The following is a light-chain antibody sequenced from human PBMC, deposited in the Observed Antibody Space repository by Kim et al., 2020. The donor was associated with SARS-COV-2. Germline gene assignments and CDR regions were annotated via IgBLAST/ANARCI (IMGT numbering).Light chain of an antibody. CDR2: VNGDGSH. Sequence: QPVLTQSPSASASLGASVNLTCTLSSLHSSYAIAWLQQRPEEGPRYLMKVNGDGSHTKRDGISDRFSGSSSGAARDLTISSLQSEDEADYYCQTWGTGSRVFGGGTKVTVL. CDR3: QTWGTGSRV. CDR1: SLHSSYA. V-gene: IGLV4-69*01. J-gene: IGLJ3*02.